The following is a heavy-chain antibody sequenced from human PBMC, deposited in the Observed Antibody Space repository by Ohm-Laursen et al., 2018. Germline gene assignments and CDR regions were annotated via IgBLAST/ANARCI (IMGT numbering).Heavy chain of an antibody. Sequence: SLRLSCAASGFTFSSYGMHWVRQAPGKGLEWVAVISYDGSNKYYADSVKGRFTISRDNSKNTVDLQMNSLRAEDTAVYYCARSYYESSGYRFDYWGQGTLVTVSS. D-gene: IGHD3-22*01. V-gene: IGHV3-30*03. CDR1: GFTFSSYG. J-gene: IGHJ4*02. CDR3: ARSYYESSGYRFDY. CDR2: ISYDGSNK.